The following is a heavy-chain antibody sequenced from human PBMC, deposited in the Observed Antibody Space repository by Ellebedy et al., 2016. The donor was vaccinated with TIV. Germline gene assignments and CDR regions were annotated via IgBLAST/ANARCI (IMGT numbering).Heavy chain of an antibody. J-gene: IGHJ4*02. CDR3: ARGYDSGWYGELLY. CDR1: GGSISSYY. Sequence: MPSETLSLTCTVSGGSISSYYWTWIRQPPGKGLEWIGYIYDSGISKYNPSLKSRVTISLETSKNQFSLKLTSVTAADMAVYYCARGYDSGWYGELLYWGQGTLVTVSS. D-gene: IGHD6-19*01. V-gene: IGHV4-59*01. CDR2: IYDSGIS.